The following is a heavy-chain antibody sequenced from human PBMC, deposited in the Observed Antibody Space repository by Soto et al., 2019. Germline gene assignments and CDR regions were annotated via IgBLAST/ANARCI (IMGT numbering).Heavy chain of an antibody. D-gene: IGHD3-16*01. CDR2: ISGSGATK. CDR1: GFTFSSHI. J-gene: IGHJ4*02. CDR3: ARAISGFNYVVEY. V-gene: IGHV3-48*02. Sequence: PGGSLRLSCAASGFTFSSHIINWVRQAPGKGLEWVSYISGSGATKYYADSVKGRFTISRDNARNSLYLQMSSLSDEDTAVYYCARAISGFNYVVEYWGEGTLVTVSS.